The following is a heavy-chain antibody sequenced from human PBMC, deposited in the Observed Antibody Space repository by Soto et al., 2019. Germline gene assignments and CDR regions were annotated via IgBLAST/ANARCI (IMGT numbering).Heavy chain of an antibody. CDR3: ASGNYYYSMDV. CDR1: GFTFSSYW. V-gene: IGHV3-7*03. CDR2: IKQDGSEI. Sequence: EVQLVESGGGLVQPGGSLRISCADSGFTFSSYWMSWVRQAPGKGLEWVANIKQDGSEIYYVDSVKGRFTISRDNGKKSLYLQMNSLRVEYTAVYYCASGNYYYSMDVWSQGTTVTVSS. J-gene: IGHJ6*02. D-gene: IGHD3-10*01.